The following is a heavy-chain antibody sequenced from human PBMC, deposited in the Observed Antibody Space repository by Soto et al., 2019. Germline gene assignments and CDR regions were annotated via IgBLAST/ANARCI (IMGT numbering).Heavy chain of an antibody. CDR2: IIPIFGTA. D-gene: IGHD6-13*01. CDR3: ASSGYSSSWYTICSKSNWFAP. J-gene: IGHJ5*02. CDR1: GGTFSSYA. V-gene: IGHV1-69*01. Sequence: QVQLVQSGAEVKKPGSSVMVSCKASGGTFSSYAISWVRQAPGQGLEWMGGIIPIFGTANYAQKFQGRVTITADESTLTDYMELSSLRSEDKAVYYCASSGYSSSWYTICSKSNWFAPWGQGTLVTVSS.